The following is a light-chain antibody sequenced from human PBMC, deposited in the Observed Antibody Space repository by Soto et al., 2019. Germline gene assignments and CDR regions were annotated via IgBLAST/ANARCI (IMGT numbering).Light chain of an antibody. Sequence: DIQMTQSPSTVSTSVADRVTITCLASQSISSWLAWYQQKPGQAPKLLIYKASTLQSGVPSRFSGSGSGTEFTLAISSLQPDDSATYYCQQYNDNWKFGQGTKV. J-gene: IGKJ1*01. CDR3: QQYNDNWK. V-gene: IGKV1-5*03. CDR1: QSISSW. CDR2: KAS.